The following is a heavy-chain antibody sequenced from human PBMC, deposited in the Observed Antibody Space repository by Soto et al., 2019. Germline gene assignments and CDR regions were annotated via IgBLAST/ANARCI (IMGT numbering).Heavy chain of an antibody. J-gene: IGHJ6*02. Sequence: QVQLQESGSGLVKPSQSLSLTCTVSGVSLNTADTWWSWIRQSPGKGLEFIGYYHSGGSTYYDACFRSRVIISADTSNSQFSLKLSSVTVADMAVYFCVRSRQMESGNDDGLDVWSQGTTVTVSS. CDR1: GVSLNTADTW. V-gene: IGHV4-30-4*01. CDR3: VRSRQMESGNDDGLDV. CDR2: YHSGGST. D-gene: IGHD1-1*01.